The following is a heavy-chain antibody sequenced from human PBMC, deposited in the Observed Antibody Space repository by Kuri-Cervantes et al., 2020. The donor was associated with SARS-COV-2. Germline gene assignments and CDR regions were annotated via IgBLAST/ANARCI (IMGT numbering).Heavy chain of an antibody. CDR1: GDSITNYY. Sequence: SEILSLTCTVSGDSITNYYLTWIRQPPGKGPEWIGYVSYNGATAYNPSLKSRVTMSLDTSKNQFSLRLSSVTAADTAVYYCSGRVDFSSVDYWGQGTLVTVSS. D-gene: IGHD3/OR15-3a*01. J-gene: IGHJ4*02. CDR3: SGRVDFSSVDY. CDR2: VSYNGAT. V-gene: IGHV4-59*01.